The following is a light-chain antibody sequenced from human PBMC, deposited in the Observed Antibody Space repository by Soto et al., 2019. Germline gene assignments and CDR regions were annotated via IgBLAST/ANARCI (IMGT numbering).Light chain of an antibody. CDR1: SSDVGAYNY. CDR3: CSYTSPSFYV. CDR2: DVN. J-gene: IGLJ1*01. V-gene: IGLV2-14*03. Sequence: QSVLTQPASVSGSPGQSISISCTGTSSDVGAYNYVSWYQQHPDKVPKLVIFDVNNRPSGVSNRFSGSKSGNAASLTISGLQAEDEADYYCCSYTSPSFYVSGPGTKFPV.